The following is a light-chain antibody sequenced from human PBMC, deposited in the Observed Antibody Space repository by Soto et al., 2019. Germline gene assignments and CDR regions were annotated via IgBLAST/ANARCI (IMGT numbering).Light chain of an antibody. CDR1: QSVSGRY. Sequence: ESVLTQSPGTLSLSPGERATLSCRTSQSVSGRYLAWYQQKPGQAPRLLIHGTSSRATGIPDRFSGSGSGTDFTLTISRLEPEDSAVYYCHHYDNSPPFTFGPGTKVDIK. CDR3: HHYDNSPPFT. V-gene: IGKV3-20*01. CDR2: GTS. J-gene: IGKJ3*01.